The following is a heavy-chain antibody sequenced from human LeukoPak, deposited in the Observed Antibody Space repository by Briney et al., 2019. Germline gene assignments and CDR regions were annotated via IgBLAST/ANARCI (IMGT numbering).Heavy chain of an antibody. CDR3: AREGVEMATIPGY. J-gene: IGHJ4*02. D-gene: IGHD5-24*01. Sequence: GASVTVSCKASGYTFTGYYMHWVRQAPGQGLEWMGWINPNSGGTNYAQKFQGRVTMTRDTSISTAYMELSRLRSDDTAVYYCAREGVEMATIPGYWGQGTLVTVSS. V-gene: IGHV1-2*02. CDR2: INPNSGGT. CDR1: GYTFTGYY.